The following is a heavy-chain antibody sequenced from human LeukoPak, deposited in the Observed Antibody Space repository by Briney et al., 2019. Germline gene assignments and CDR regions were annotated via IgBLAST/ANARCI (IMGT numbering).Heavy chain of an antibody. Sequence: SETLSLTCTVSGGSISSSSYYWGWIRQPPGKGLEWIGSIYYSGSTYYNPSLKSRVTISVDTSKNQFSLKLSSVTAADTAVYYCARPPHYGSGSYWGQGTLVTVSS. D-gene: IGHD3-10*01. CDR1: GGSISSSSYY. J-gene: IGHJ4*02. CDR3: ARPPHYGSGSY. CDR2: IYYSGST. V-gene: IGHV4-39*01.